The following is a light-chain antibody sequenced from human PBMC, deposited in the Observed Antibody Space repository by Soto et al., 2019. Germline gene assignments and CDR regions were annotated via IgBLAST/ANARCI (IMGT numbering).Light chain of an antibody. CDR2: DAS. CDR1: QSVSLS. J-gene: IGKJ1*01. CDR3: QERTGWPPWT. V-gene: IGKV3-11*01. Sequence: EIVLTQSPATLSLSPGGRATLSCRASQSVSLSLAWYQQKPGQAPRLLIYDASKRASGFPARFSGSGSGTDFTLTISSLEPEDFAVYYCQERTGWPPWTFGQGTKVDIK.